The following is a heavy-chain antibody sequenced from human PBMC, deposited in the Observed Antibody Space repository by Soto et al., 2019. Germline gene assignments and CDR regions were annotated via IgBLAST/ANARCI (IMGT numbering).Heavy chain of an antibody. J-gene: IGHJ4*02. Sequence: TSETLSLTGTVSGGSISSGGYYWSWIRQHPGKGLEWIGYIYYSGSTYYNPSLKSQVTISVDTSKNQFSLKLSSVTAADTAVYYCARDGGDSRELDYWGQRTPVTVSS. V-gene: IGHV4-31*01. CDR3: ARDGGDSRELDY. CDR2: IYYSGST. CDR1: GGSISSGGYY. D-gene: IGHD3-22*01.